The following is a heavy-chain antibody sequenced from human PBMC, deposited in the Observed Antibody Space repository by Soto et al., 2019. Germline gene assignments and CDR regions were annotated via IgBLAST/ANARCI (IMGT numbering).Heavy chain of an antibody. CDR3: AITYYLFPTLTYF. J-gene: IGHJ1*01. CDR2: INPDNGVP. V-gene: IGHV1-2*02. CDR1: GYPITGYS. Sequence: SVKLYCKASGYPITGYSVNYARKAPGQGLELVGWINPDNGVPRYAQKFQVRVTLSRDASIDTAYMELSRVTSDDTTMYYSAITYYLFPTLTYF. D-gene: IGHD3-22*01.